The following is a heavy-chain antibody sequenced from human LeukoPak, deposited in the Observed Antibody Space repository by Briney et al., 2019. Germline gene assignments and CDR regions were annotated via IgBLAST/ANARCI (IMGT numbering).Heavy chain of an antibody. CDR2: INLSGSGT. Sequence: GASVKVSCKASGYSFTSYYIHWVRQAPGQGLEWMGIINLSGSGTTYAQKFQGRVTMTRDTSTSTVYMELSSLTSEDTAVYFCTREGDFWSGTAFDYWGQGTLVTVSS. D-gene: IGHD3-3*01. CDR1: GYSFTSYY. V-gene: IGHV1-46*01. J-gene: IGHJ4*02. CDR3: TREGDFWSGTAFDY.